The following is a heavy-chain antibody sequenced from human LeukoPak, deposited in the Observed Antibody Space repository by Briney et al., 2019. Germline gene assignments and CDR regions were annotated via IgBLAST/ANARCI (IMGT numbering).Heavy chain of an antibody. Sequence: GGSLRLSCGASGFTFSVHWMSWVRQAPGKGLEWVANIKQGGSEKYYVDSVKGRFTISRDNARKSLYLQMNSLRAEDTAVYYCARDSTGQSDNFDIWGQGTMVTVSS. D-gene: IGHD2-8*02. CDR2: IKQGGSEK. CDR3: ARDSTGQSDNFDI. V-gene: IGHV3-7*01. CDR1: GFTFSVHW. J-gene: IGHJ3*02.